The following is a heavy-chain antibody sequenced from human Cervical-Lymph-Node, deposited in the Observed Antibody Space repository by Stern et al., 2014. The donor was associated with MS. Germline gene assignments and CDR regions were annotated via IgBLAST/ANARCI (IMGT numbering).Heavy chain of an antibody. V-gene: IGHV1-69*09. J-gene: IGHJ4*02. Sequence: QVQLVESGAEVKKPGSSVKVSCKASGGTFSSYTISWVRQAPGQGLEWMGRIIPILAIANYAQKFQDRVTITADKSTSAAFMELSSLTSEDTAVYYCARDALKGYSYGNFDYWGQGTLVTVSS. D-gene: IGHD5-18*01. CDR3: ARDALKGYSYGNFDY. CDR1: GGTFSSYT. CDR2: IIPILAIA.